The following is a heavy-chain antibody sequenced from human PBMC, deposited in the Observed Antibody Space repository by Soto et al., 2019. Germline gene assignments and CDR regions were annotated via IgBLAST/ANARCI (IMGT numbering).Heavy chain of an antibody. Sequence: GGSLSLSCAASGFTFSSYGMHWVRQTPAKGLEWVAIIGASGSSTDYLDSVKGRFTISRDNSRNILFLQMNSLRAGDTAIYYCASATTPTEYWGQGTQVTVSS. CDR2: IGASGSST. V-gene: IGHV3-NL1*01. CDR1: GFTFSSYG. D-gene: IGHD4-17*01. CDR3: ASATTPTEY. J-gene: IGHJ4*02.